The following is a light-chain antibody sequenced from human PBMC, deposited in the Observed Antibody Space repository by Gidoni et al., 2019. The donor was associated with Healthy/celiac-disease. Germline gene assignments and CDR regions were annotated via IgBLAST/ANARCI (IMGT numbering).Light chain of an antibody. CDR3: QQYNSYPYT. J-gene: IGKJ2*01. Sequence: DIQMTQSPSTLSASVGDRVTITCRASQSISSWLAWYQQKPGKAPKLLLYKASSLESGVPSRFSGSGSGTEFTLTISSLQPDDFATYYCQQYNSYPYTFXQXIKLEIK. V-gene: IGKV1-5*03. CDR2: KAS. CDR1: QSISSW.